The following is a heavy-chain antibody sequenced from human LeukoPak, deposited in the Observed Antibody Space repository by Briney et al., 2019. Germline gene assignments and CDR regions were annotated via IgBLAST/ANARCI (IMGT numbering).Heavy chain of an antibody. Sequence: TSETLSLTCTVSGGSISSSSYYWGWIRQPPGKGLEWIGSIYYSGSTYYNPSLKSRVTISVDTSKNQFSLKLSSVTAADTAVYYCARQIEGLRYFDWLYNWFDPWGQGTLVTVSS. V-gene: IGHV4-39*01. D-gene: IGHD3-9*01. CDR2: IYYSGST. CDR3: ARQIEGLRYFDWLYNWFDP. J-gene: IGHJ5*02. CDR1: GGSISSSSYY.